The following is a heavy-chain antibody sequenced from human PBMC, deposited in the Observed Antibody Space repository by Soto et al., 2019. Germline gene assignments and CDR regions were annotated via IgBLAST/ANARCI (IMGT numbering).Heavy chain of an antibody. CDR3: ARSPLVGAPSDY. Sequence: SETLSLTCAVYGGSFSGYYWSWIRQPPGKGLEWIGEINHSGSTNYNPSLKSRVTISVDTSKNQFSLKLSSVTAADTAVYYCARSPLVGAPSDYWGQGTLVTVSS. D-gene: IGHD1-26*01. CDR1: GGSFSGYY. J-gene: IGHJ4*02. CDR2: INHSGST. V-gene: IGHV4-34*01.